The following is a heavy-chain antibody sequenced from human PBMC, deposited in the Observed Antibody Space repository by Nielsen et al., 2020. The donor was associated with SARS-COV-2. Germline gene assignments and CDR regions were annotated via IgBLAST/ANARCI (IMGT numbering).Heavy chain of an antibody. CDR2: IYFSGRT. J-gene: IGHJ6*02. CDR3: ARESSGYDHYNYGMDV. V-gene: IGHV4-31*03. CDR1: GGSISSGGYY. D-gene: IGHD5-12*01. Sequence: SETLSLTCTVSGGSISSGGYYWCWIRHHPGKGLEWIGYIYFSGRTCYNPSLKSRVTISVGTSKNQFSLSLRSVTAADTAVYYCARESSGYDHYNYGMDVWGQGTTVTVAS.